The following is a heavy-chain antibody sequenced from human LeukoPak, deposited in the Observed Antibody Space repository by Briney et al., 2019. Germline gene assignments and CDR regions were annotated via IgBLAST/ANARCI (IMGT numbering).Heavy chain of an antibody. Sequence: PGGSLRLSCAASGFTFSSYAMSWVRQAPGKGLEWVAVISYDGSNKYYADSVKGRFTISRDNSKNTLYLQMNSLRAEDTAVYYCARDKRYSSSSPDYWGQGTLVTVSS. V-gene: IGHV3-30*19. CDR3: ARDKRYSSSSPDY. CDR1: GFTFSSYA. J-gene: IGHJ4*02. D-gene: IGHD6-6*01. CDR2: ISYDGSNK.